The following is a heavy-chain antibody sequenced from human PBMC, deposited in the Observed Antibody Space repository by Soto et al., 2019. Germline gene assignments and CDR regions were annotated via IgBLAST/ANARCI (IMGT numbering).Heavy chain of an antibody. J-gene: IGHJ3*01. V-gene: IGHV5-10-1*01. CDR3: ASKYSGGSGLAS. CDR2: IDPSDSYT. D-gene: IGHD2-15*01. Sequence: PGESLKISCKGSGYSFTSYWISWVRQMPGKGLEWMGRIDPSDSYTNYSPSFQGHVTISADKSISTAYLQWSRLKASDTAMYYCASKYSGGSGLASWGQGTMVTVSS. CDR1: GYSFTSYW.